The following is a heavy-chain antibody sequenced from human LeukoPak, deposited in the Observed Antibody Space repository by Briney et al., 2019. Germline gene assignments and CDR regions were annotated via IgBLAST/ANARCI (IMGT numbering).Heavy chain of an antibody. D-gene: IGHD2-8*01. J-gene: IGHJ5*02. Sequence: GGSLRLSCAASGFTFTNYAMNWVRQAPGKGLEWVATVSYDGTDTSYADSVKGRFAIFRDNSKNTLYLQMNSLRTEDTAVYYCVRVSGFCTNGVCPSFDPWGQGTLVTVSS. CDR1: GFTFTNYA. CDR2: VSYDGTDT. CDR3: VRVSGFCTNGVCPSFDP. V-gene: IGHV3-30*09.